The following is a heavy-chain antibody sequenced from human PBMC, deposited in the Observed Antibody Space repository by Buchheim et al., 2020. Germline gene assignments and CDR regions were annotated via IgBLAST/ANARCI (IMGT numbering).Heavy chain of an antibody. CDR2: IFSGGST. J-gene: IGHJ4*02. V-gene: IGHV3-66*01. CDR1: GFTVSSDY. CDR3: AKATTFDY. D-gene: IGHD1-14*01. Sequence: VQLVESGGGLVQPGGSLRLSCAASGFTVSSDYMSWVRQAPGKGLEGVSVIFSGGSTYYADSVKGRFSISRDNSKNTVSLQMNSLRAEDTAVYYCAKATTFDYWGQGTL.